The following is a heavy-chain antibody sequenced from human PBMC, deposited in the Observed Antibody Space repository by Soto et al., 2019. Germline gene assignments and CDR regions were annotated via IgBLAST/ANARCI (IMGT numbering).Heavy chain of an antibody. CDR2: TSSDGGTK. Sequence: QVQLMESGGGVVQPGGSLRLSYVTSGFTFSLYPMHWFRQAPGKGLEWVAVTSSDGGTKFYADSVKGRFTVSRDNSKNTLYLQMNSLRPEDTAVYYCAREVVLTEWYFDNWGQGILVTVSS. V-gene: IGHV3-30-3*01. J-gene: IGHJ4*02. D-gene: IGHD2-21*01. CDR1: GFTFSLYP. CDR3: AREVVLTEWYFDN.